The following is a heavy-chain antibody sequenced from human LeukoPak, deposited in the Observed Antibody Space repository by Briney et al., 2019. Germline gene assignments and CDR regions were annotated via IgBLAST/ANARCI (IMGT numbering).Heavy chain of an antibody. CDR2: IYYSGST. J-gene: IGHJ4*02. D-gene: IGHD6-19*01. V-gene: IGHV4-39*07. CDR3: ALRRLSGWYSSFDY. Sequence: PSETLSLTCTVSGGSISSSSYYWGWIRQPPGKGLEWIGSIYYSGSTYYKPSLKSRVTKSVDTSKNQFSLKLSSVTAADTAVYYCALRRLSGWYSSFDYWGQGTLVTVSS. CDR1: GGSISSSSYY.